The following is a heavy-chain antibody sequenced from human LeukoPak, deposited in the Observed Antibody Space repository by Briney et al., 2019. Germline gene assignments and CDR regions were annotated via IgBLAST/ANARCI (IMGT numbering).Heavy chain of an antibody. D-gene: IGHD3-22*01. CDR2: ISFNGGST. CDR3: VKGEYYFDSSGYPQFDY. CDR1: GFTFSSYT. V-gene: IGHV3-64D*06. J-gene: IGHJ4*02. Sequence: GGSLTLSCSASGFTFSSYTMHWVRQAPGKGLEYVSAISFNGGSTYYADSVKGRFTISRDNSKNTLYLQMSSLRAEDTAVYYCVKGEYYFDSSGYPQFDYWGQGILVTVSS.